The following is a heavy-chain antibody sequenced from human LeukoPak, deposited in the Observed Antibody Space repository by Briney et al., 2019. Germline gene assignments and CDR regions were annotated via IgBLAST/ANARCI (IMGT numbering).Heavy chain of an antibody. Sequence: SQTLSLTCAISVDSVSINSAAWNWIRQSPPTGIEWLGRTYFRSKWNTDYAVSVKSRITINPDTSKNQFSLQLNSVTPADTAVYECARGIMIVVVREDYWGQGTLVTVSS. CDR2: TYFRSKWNT. V-gene: IGHV6-1*01. D-gene: IGHD3-22*01. CDR1: VDSVSINSAA. J-gene: IGHJ4*02. CDR3: ARGIMIVVVREDY.